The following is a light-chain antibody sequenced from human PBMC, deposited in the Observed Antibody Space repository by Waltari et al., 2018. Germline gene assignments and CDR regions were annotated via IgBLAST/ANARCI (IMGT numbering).Light chain of an antibody. CDR3: QQFNDWPRT. CDR1: RSVSRN. CDR2: VAS. Sequence: EVVMTQFPATLSVSPGESATLSCRASRSVSRNIVWYQQRPGRAPRPLIYVASTRATDTPARFSGSGSGTEFSLTISRLQSEDFAVYYCQQFNDWPRTFGQGTRVEIK. V-gene: IGKV3-15*01. J-gene: IGKJ1*01.